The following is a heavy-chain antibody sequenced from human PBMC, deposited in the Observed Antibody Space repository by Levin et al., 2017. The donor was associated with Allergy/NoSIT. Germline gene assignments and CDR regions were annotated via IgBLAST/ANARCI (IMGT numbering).Heavy chain of an antibody. J-gene: IGHJ4*02. V-gene: IGHV4-34*01. CDR3: ARGIAVAGPYFDY. Sequence: SETLSLTCAVYGGSFSGYYWSWIRQPPGKGLEWIGEINHSGSTNYNPSLKSRVTISVDTSKNQFSLKLSSVTAADTAVYDWARGIAVAGPYFDYWGKGTLVTVSS. CDR1: GGSFSGYY. D-gene: IGHD6-19*01. CDR2: INHSGST.